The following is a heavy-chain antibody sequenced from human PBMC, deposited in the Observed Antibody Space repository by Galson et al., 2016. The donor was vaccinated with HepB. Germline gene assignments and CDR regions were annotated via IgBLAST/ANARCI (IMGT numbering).Heavy chain of an antibody. CDR3: ARDQLYDILTGYRHPYWYFDL. V-gene: IGHV3-48*02. J-gene: IGHJ2*01. CDR2: ISGSTTTI. Sequence: SLRLSCAASGFSFSRNNMNWIRQAPGKGLEWVSRISGSTTTISYADSVKGRFTISRDNAKNSLYLQMNSLRDEDTAVYYCARDQLYDILTGYRHPYWYFDLWGRGTLVTVSS. D-gene: IGHD3-9*01. CDR1: GFSFSRNN.